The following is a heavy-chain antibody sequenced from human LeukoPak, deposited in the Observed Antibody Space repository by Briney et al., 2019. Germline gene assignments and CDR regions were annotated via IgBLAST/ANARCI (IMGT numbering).Heavy chain of an antibody. V-gene: IGHV3-74*01. D-gene: IGHD1-14*01. J-gene: IGHJ4*02. CDR2: INEDGSIT. Sequence: PGGSLRLSCAVSGFTFRTYWMHWVRQVLGEGLVWVSRINEDGSITNYADSVKGRFTISRDNAKNSLYLQMNSLRAEDTAVYYCARELGRNTDYWGQGTLVSVSS. CDR1: GFTFRTYW. CDR3: ARELGRNTDY.